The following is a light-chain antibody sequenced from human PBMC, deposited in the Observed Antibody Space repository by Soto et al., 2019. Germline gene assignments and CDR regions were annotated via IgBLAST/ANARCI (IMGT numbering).Light chain of an antibody. J-gene: IGKJ1*01. V-gene: IGKV3-15*01. CDR3: QQYNNWPPWT. Sequence: EIVMTQSPATLSVSPGERATLSCRASQSVSSNLAWYQKKPGQAPRLLIYDASTRATGITAKFSGSGSGTEFTLTISSLQSEDFAVYYCQQYNNWPPWTFGQGTKVEIK. CDR1: QSVSSN. CDR2: DAS.